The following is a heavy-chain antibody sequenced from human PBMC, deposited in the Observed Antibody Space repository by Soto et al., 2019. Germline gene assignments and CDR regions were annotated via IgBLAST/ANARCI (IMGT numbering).Heavy chain of an antibody. D-gene: IGHD3-9*01. Sequence: QVQLVESGGGLVKPGGSLRLSCAASGFTFSDYYMSWIRQAPGKGLEWVSYISSSSSYTNYADSVKGRFTISRDNAKNSPYLQMNSLRAEDTAVYYCARDADILTGSDAFDIWGQGTMVTVSS. V-gene: IGHV3-11*05. CDR3: ARDADILTGSDAFDI. CDR1: GFTFSDYY. CDR2: ISSSSSYT. J-gene: IGHJ3*02.